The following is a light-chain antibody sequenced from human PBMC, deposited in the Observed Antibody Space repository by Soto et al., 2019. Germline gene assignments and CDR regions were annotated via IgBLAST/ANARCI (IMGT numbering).Light chain of an antibody. J-gene: IGKJ4*01. CDR2: DAS. Sequence: EIVMTQSPATLSLSPGERATLSCRASQSVSTNLAWYQQKPGQAPRLLIYDASTRATGLPARFSGRVSGAEFTLTISILQSEDSAVYYCQHYNNWPLTFSAGTKVEIK. V-gene: IGKV3-15*01. CDR3: QHYNNWPLT. CDR1: QSVSTN.